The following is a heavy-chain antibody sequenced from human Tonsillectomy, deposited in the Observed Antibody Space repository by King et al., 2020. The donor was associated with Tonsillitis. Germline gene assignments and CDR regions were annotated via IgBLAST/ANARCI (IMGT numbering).Heavy chain of an antibody. CDR2: INXSXXT. CDR3: ARGXLYYXXSGSLATGY. Sequence: VQLQQWGAGLLKPSETLSLTCAVYGGSXIDSYWXWIRQPPGKGLEWIGEINXSXXTNXNXSLXSRVTISVDTPKNQFSLKLTSVTAADTAVYFCARGXLYYXXSGSLATGY. CDR1: GGSXIDSY. D-gene: IGHD3-22*01. V-gene: IGHV4-34*01. J-gene: IGHJ4*03.